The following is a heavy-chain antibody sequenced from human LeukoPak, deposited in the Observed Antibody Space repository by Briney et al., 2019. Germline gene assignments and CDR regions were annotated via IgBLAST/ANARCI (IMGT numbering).Heavy chain of an antibody. CDR2: IDYSGNT. V-gene: IGHV4-59*01. J-gene: IGHJ4*02. CDR1: GVSISSYY. CDR3: ARWYYDSSGYRYFDY. Sequence: SETLSLTCTVSGVSISSYYWTWIRQPPGKGLEWIGNIDYSGNTKYNPSLKSRVTVSVDTSKNQFSLKLSSVTAADTAVYYCARWYYDSSGYRYFDYWGQGTLVTVSS. D-gene: IGHD3-22*01.